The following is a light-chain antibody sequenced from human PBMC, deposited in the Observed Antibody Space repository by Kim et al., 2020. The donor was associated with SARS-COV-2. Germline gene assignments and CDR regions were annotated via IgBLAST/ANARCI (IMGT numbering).Light chain of an antibody. Sequence: SSELTQDPAVSVALGQTVRITCQGDSLRKYYASWYQQKPGQAPVLLISGKNNRPSGIPDRFSGSSSGNTASLTIAGAQAEDEADYYCNSRDTSNFVIFGGGTQRTV. CDR1: SLRKYY. CDR3: NSRDTSNFVI. CDR2: GKN. V-gene: IGLV3-19*01. J-gene: IGLJ2*01.